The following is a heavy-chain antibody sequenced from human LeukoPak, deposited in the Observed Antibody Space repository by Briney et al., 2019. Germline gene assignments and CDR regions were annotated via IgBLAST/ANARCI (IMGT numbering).Heavy chain of an antibody. V-gene: IGHV3-9*01. CDR2: ISWNSGSI. CDR1: GFTFDDYA. Sequence: GGSPRLSCAASGFTFDDYAMHWVRQAPGKGLEWVSGISWNSGSIGYADSVKGRFTISRDNAKNSLYLQMNSLRAEDTALYYCAKGGAVVVPAALDYWGQGTLVTVSS. CDR3: AKGGAVVVPAALDY. D-gene: IGHD2-2*01. J-gene: IGHJ4*02.